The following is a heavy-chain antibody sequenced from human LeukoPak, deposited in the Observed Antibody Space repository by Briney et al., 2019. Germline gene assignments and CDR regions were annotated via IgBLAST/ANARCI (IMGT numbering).Heavy chain of an antibody. CDR2: INHSGST. CDR3: ARGFAVTTLRYFDY. J-gene: IGHJ4*02. D-gene: IGHD4-17*01. CDR1: GGSFSGHY. Sequence: SETLSLTCAVYGGSFSGHYWSWIRQPPGKGLEWIGEINHSGSTNYNPSLKSRVTISVDTSKNQFSLKLSSVTAADTAVYYCARGFAVTTLRYFDYWGQETLVTVSS. V-gene: IGHV4-34*01.